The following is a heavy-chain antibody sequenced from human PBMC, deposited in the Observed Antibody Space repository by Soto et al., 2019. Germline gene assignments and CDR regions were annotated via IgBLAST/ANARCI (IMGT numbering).Heavy chain of an antibody. D-gene: IGHD3-22*01. CDR3: ARGPITSGYYLDFYD. Sequence: QVQLVQSGAEVKKPGSSVSVSCKASGGTFSNYVISWLRQAPGQGLEWMGGIIPIFDTTNYAQKFQGRVTITAVESTSTAYMELSSLRSEDTAVYYCARGPITSGYYLDFYDWGQGTLVTVSS. J-gene: IGHJ1*01. CDR1: GGTFSNYV. CDR2: IIPIFDTT. V-gene: IGHV1-69*01.